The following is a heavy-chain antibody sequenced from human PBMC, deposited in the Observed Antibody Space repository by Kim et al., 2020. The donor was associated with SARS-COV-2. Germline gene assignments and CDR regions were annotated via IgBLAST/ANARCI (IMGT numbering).Heavy chain of an antibody. CDR3: AVRYGLGVVVAPPGS. J-gene: IGHJ5*02. Sequence: GGSLRLSCAASGFTFSTYAMSWVRQAPGKGLAWVSSISNTGVTTYYADSVKGRFIISRDNSKNTLYLQMNSLTAEDTAVYYCAVRYGLGVVVAPPGSWGPRTL. D-gene: IGHD2-21*01. CDR1: GFTFSTYA. V-gene: IGHV3-23*01. CDR2: ISNTGVTT.